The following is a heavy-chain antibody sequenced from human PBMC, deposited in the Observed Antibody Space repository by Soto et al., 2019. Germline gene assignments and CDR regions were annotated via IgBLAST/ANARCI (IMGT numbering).Heavy chain of an antibody. Sequence: QVQLQESGPGLVKPSETLSLTCTVSGGSISNHYWSWIRQPPGKGLEWIGYIYYNGNTNYNPSLKRRVTISVDTSKNQISLTLSSVTAADTAVYYCTRANWYSEYWGQGTLVTVSS. D-gene: IGHD7-27*01. V-gene: IGHV4-59*11. J-gene: IGHJ4*02. CDR2: IYYNGNT. CDR3: TRANWYSEY. CDR1: GGSISNHY.